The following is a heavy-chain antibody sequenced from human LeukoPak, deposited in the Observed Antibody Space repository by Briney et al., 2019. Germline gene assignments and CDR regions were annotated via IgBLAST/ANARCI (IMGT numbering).Heavy chain of an antibody. CDR3: ASTGREGFNY. CDR1: GFAFSGYT. CDR2: LSSASSDI. J-gene: IGHJ4*02. D-gene: IGHD5-24*01. Sequence: GGSLRLSCVASGFAFSGYTMNWVRQAPGKGLEWVSSLSSASSDIYYADSVRGRFTISRDNAINSLYLQMNGLRVEDTAIYYCASTGREGFNYWGQRTLVTVSP. V-gene: IGHV3-21*01.